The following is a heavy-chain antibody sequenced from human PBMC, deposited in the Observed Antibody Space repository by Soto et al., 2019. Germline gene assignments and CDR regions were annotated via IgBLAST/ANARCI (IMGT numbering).Heavy chain of an antibody. CDR3: ARGYGTARRWFDF. CDR2: IFHSGAT. J-gene: IGHJ5*01. CDR1: GPSVSSGDW. Sequence: PSETLSLTCAVSGPSVSSGDWWTWVRQSPGKGPECIGEIFHSGATNYNPSLKSRVDISMDKSKNQFSLRLTSVTAADTAVYYCARGYGTARRWFDFWGQGTLVTVSS. D-gene: IGHD5-18*01. V-gene: IGHV4-4*02.